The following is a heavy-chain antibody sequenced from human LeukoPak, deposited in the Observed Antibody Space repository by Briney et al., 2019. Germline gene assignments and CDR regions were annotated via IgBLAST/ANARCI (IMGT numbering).Heavy chain of an antibody. CDR2: IYYSGST. V-gene: IGHV4-39*01. J-gene: IGHJ5*02. CDR3: ARVHPANWNPFNWFDP. D-gene: IGHD1-1*01. CDR1: GGSISSSSYY. Sequence: SETLSLTCSVSGGSISSSSYYWGWIRQPPGKGLEWIGTIYYSGSTFYKPSLTSRVTISVDTSKNQFSLKLSSVTAADTAIYYCARVHPANWNPFNWFDPWGQGTLVTVSS.